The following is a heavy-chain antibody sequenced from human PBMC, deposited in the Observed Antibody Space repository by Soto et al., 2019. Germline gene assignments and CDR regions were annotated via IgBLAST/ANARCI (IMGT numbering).Heavy chain of an antibody. CDR1: VFTFISYG. CDR3: AKESYSSSSYYYGMDV. V-gene: IGHV3-30*18. CDR2: ISYDGSNK. Sequence: PGWSLRLSCAASVFTFISYGMHWVRQVPGEGLEWVAVISYDGSNKYYADSVKGRFTISRDNSKNTLFLQMNSLRGEDTAVYYCAKESYSSSSYYYGMDVWGQGTTVTVSS. D-gene: IGHD6-6*01. J-gene: IGHJ6*02.